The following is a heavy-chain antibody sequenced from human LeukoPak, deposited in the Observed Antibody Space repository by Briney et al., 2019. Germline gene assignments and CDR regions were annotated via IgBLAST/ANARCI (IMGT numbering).Heavy chain of an antibody. CDR3: ARDSGIFGRPFDY. V-gene: IGHV3-48*03. Sequence: GGSLRLSCAASGFTFSSYEMNWVHQAPGKGLEWVSYISSSGGTKYYADSVKGRFTISRDNAKNSLYLQMNSLRAEDTAVYYCARDSGIFGRPFDYWGQGTLVTVSS. CDR1: GFTFSSYE. J-gene: IGHJ4*02. CDR2: ISSSGGTK. D-gene: IGHD3-3*02.